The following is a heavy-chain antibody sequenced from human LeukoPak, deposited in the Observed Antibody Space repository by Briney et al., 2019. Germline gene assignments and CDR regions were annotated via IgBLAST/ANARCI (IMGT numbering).Heavy chain of an antibody. Sequence: PGGSLRLSCAASGLSFSSFAMSWVRQGPARGLDWVSAISGSGGSTYYADSVKGRSTISRDNAKNSLYLQMNSLRAEDTAVYYCARGHTYYYGSGSSHWGQGTLVTVSS. CDR3: ARGHTYYYGSGSSH. J-gene: IGHJ4*02. CDR1: GLSFSSFA. V-gene: IGHV3-23*01. CDR2: ISGSGGST. D-gene: IGHD3-10*01.